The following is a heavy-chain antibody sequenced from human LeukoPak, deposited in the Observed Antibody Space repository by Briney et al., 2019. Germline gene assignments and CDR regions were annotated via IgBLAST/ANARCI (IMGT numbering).Heavy chain of an antibody. D-gene: IGHD3-9*01. CDR1: GGSFSGYY. J-gene: IGHJ6*03. Sequence: SETLSLTCAVYGGSFSGYYWSWIRQPPGKGLEWIGEINHSGSTNYNPSLKSRVTISVDTSKNQFSLKLSSVTAADTAVYYCARIRILRYFDWFYYMDVWGKGTTVTVSS. CDR2: INHSGST. V-gene: IGHV4-34*01. CDR3: ARIRILRYFDWFYYMDV.